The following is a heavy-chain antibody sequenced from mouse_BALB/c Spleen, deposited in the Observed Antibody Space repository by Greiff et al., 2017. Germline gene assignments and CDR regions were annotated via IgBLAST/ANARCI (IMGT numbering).Heavy chain of an antibody. J-gene: IGHJ3*01. CDR3: ARDRGSYYGNYVFAY. D-gene: IGHD2-10*01. Sequence: VQLQQSGPGLVAPSQSLSITCTVSGFSLTSYGVHWVRQPPGKGLEWLGVIWAGGSTNYNSALMSRLSISKDNSKSQVFLKMNSLQTDDTAMYYCARDRGSYYGNYVFAYWGQGTLVTVSA. CDR2: IWAGGST. V-gene: IGHV2-9*02. CDR1: GFSLTSYG.